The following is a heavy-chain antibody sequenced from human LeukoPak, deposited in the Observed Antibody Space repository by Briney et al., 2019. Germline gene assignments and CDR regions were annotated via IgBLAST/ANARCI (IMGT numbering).Heavy chain of an antibody. Sequence: PSETLSLTCTVSSGSISSSNYYWGWIRPPPGKGLEWIGSIYDSGTTYYNPSLKSRVTISVDTSKNQFSLKLSSVTAAATAVYYCARHVCGSSSCYSPPYNWFDPCGQGTLVTVSS. D-gene: IGHD2-2*01. CDR2: IYDSGTT. J-gene: IGHJ5*02. V-gene: IGHV4-39*01. CDR1: SGSISSSNYY. CDR3: ARHVCGSSSCYSPPYNWFDP.